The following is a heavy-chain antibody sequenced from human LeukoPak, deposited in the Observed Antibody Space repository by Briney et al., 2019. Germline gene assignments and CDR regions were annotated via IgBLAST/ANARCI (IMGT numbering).Heavy chain of an antibody. V-gene: IGHV3-11*04. D-gene: IGHD6-13*01. J-gene: IGHJ4*02. Sequence: GGSLRLSCAASGFTFSDYYMSWIRQAPGKGLEWVSYISSSGSTIYYADSVKGRFTISRDNAKNSLYLQMNSLRAEDMAVYYCARDPRYSSSWYSFDYWGQGTLVTVSS. CDR1: GFTFSDYY. CDR2: ISSSGSTI. CDR3: ARDPRYSSSWYSFDY.